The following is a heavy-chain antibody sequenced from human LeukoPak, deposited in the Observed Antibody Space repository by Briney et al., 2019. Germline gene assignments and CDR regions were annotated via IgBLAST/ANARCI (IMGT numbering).Heavy chain of an antibody. CDR1: GFSFSSYS. Sequence: GGSLRLSCAASGFSFSSYSMNWVRQAPGKGLEWVSYISSSSSTIYYADSVKGRFTISRDNAKNSLYLQMNSLRAEDTAVYYCARVLHKRNYDSSTYYGYWGQGTLVTVSS. V-gene: IGHV3-48*01. CDR2: ISSSSSTI. J-gene: IGHJ4*02. D-gene: IGHD3-22*01. CDR3: ARVLHKRNYDSSTYYGY.